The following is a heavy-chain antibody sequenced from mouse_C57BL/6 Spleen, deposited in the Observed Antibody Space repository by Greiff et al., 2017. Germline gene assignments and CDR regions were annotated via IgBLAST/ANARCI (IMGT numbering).Heavy chain of an antibody. V-gene: IGHV1-69*01. Sequence: QVQLQQPGAELVMPGASVKLSCKASGYTFTSYWMHWVKQRPGQGLEWIGEIDPSDSYTNYNQKFKGKSTLTVDKSSSTAYMQLSSLTSEDSAVYYCARHVVADYYAMDYWGQGTSVTVSS. J-gene: IGHJ4*01. CDR3: ARHVVADYYAMDY. CDR1: GYTFTSYW. D-gene: IGHD1-1*01. CDR2: IDPSDSYT.